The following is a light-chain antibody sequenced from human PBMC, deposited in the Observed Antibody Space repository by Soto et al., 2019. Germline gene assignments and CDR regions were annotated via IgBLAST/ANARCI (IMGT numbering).Light chain of an antibody. Sequence: QSVLTQPASVSGYPGPSIAISCTGTSSDGGGYNYVSWYQQHPGKARQLTIYEVSNRPSGVSNRFSDSKSGNTASLTISRLQAEDEAEYYCSSYSSSTTPVFGTGTTVTVL. CDR2: EVS. V-gene: IGLV2-14*01. J-gene: IGLJ1*01. CDR1: SSDGGGYNY. CDR3: SSYSSSTTPV.